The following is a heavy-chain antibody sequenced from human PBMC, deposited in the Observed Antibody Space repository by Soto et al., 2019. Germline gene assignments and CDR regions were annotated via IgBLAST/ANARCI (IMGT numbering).Heavy chain of an antibody. CDR3: AKYRSTARDAFDT. V-gene: IGHV3-23*01. Sequence: PGGSMRISCEASGFPFRNYAMTWGRQDPGKGLEWVSIISADSGTTHYADSVKGRFSIFRDNSKNTLYLQMNNVRAEDTATYYCAKYRSTARDAFDTWGQGTMVTVSS. J-gene: IGHJ3*02. CDR2: ISADSGTT. CDR1: GFPFRNYA. D-gene: IGHD2-21*02.